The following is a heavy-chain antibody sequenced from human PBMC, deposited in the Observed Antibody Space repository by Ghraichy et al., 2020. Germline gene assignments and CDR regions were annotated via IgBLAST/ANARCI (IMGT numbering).Heavy chain of an antibody. CDR3: ARAKGLYGMDV. CDR2: ISSSSSYI. CDR1: GFTFSSYS. Sequence: GGSLRLSCAASGFTFSSYSMNWVRQAPGKGLEWVSSISSSSSYIYYADSVKGRFTISRDNAKNSLYLQMNSLRAEDTAVYYCARAKGLYGMDVWGQGTTVTVSS. V-gene: IGHV3-21*01. J-gene: IGHJ6*02.